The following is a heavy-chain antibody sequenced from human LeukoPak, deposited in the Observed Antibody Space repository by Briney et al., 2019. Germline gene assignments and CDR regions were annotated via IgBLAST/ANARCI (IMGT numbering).Heavy chain of an antibody. CDR2: ISAYNGNT. V-gene: IGHV1-3*03. D-gene: IGHD4-17*01. CDR3: ARDAVPTTAAGLAPDYYYMDV. CDR1: GYTFTSYY. J-gene: IGHJ6*03. Sequence: GASVKVSCKASGYTFTSYYMHWVRQAPGQGLEWMGWISAYNGNTNYAQKLQGRVTITRDTSASTAYMELSSLRSEDMAVYYCARDAVPTTAAGLAPDYYYMDVWGKGTTVTVSS.